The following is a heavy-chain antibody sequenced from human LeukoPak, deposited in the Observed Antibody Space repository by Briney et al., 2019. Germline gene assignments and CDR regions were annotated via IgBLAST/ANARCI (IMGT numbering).Heavy chain of an antibody. CDR1: GYTFTSYG. CDR2: LSAYNGNT. J-gene: IGHJ4*02. V-gene: IGHV1-18*01. D-gene: IGHD2-15*01. Sequence: ASVKVSCKASGYTFTSYGISWVRQAPGQGLEWMGWLSAYNGNTNYAQKLQGRVTMTTDTSTSTAYMELRSLRSDNTAVYYCARVCSGGSCYSDYFDYWGQGTLVTVSS. CDR3: ARVCSGGSCYSDYFDY.